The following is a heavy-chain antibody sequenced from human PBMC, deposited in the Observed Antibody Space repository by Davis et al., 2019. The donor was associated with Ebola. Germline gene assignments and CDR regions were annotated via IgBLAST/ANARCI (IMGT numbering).Heavy chain of an antibody. J-gene: IGHJ5*02. Sequence: AASVKVSCKASGYTFTNYDVHWVRQGTGQGLEWIGWMNPNSGNTGYGQKFQGRVTMTRNTSISTAYMEVSSLTSEDTAVYYCATAFDRRHYGSWFDPWGQGTPVTVSS. CDR3: ATAFDRRHYGSWFDP. V-gene: IGHV1-8*01. D-gene: IGHD4-17*01. CDR1: GYTFTNYD. CDR2: MNPNSGNT.